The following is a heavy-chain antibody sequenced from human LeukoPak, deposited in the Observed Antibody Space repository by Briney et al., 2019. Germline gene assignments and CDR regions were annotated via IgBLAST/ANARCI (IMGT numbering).Heavy chain of an antibody. Sequence: SVKVSCKASGGTFSSYAISWVRQAPGQGLEWMGRIIPILNITNYAQKFQGRVTITADKSTNTAYMELSNLRSEDTAVYFCARDRALVRELWSASAFDYWGQGTLVTVSS. CDR1: GGTFSSYA. CDR3: ARDRALVRELWSASAFDY. D-gene: IGHD5-18*01. V-gene: IGHV1-69*04. J-gene: IGHJ4*02. CDR2: IIPILNIT.